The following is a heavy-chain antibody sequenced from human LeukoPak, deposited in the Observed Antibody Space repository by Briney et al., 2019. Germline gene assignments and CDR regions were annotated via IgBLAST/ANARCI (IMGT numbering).Heavy chain of an antibody. CDR2: INHSGST. J-gene: IGHJ4*02. V-gene: IGHV4-34*01. CDR1: GGSFSGYY. D-gene: IGHD2-2*01. Sequence: PSETLSLTCAVYGGSFSGYYWSWIRQPPGKGLEWIGEINHSGSTNYNPSLKSRVTISVDTSKNQFSLKLSSVTAADTAVYFCQLLPILTNFDYWGQGTLVTVSS. CDR3: QLLPILTNFDY.